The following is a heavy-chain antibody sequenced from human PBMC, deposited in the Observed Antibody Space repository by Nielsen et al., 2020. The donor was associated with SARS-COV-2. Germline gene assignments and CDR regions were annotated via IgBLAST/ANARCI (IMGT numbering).Heavy chain of an antibody. CDR3: AREYGSGTSGMDV. D-gene: IGHD3-10*01. CDR1: GYTFTGYY. V-gene: IGHV1-2*06. CDR2: INPNSGGT. J-gene: IGHJ6*02. Sequence: ASVKVSCKASGYTFTGYYMHWVRQAPGQGLEWMGRINPNSGGTNYAQKFQGRVTMTRDTSISTAYMELSRLRSDDTAVYHCAREYGSGTSGMDVWGQGTTVTVSS.